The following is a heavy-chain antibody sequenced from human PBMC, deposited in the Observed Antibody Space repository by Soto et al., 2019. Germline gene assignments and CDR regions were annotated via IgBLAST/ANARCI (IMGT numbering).Heavy chain of an antibody. CDR2: IYPGDSDT. Sequence: PVESLKVSYNVSGYSCISHWSGWVSQMPGKGLEWMGIIYPGDSDTRYSPSFQGQVTISADKSISTAYLQWSSLKASDTAMYYCARRFGPYYYAFDIWGQGTMVTVSS. CDR1: GYSCISHW. V-gene: IGHV5-51*01. CDR3: ARRFGPYYYAFDI. D-gene: IGHD3-10*01. J-gene: IGHJ3*02.